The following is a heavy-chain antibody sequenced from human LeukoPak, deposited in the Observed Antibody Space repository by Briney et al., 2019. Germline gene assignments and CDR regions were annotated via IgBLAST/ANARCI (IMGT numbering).Heavy chain of an antibody. V-gene: IGHV3-74*01. D-gene: IGHD6-25*01. CDR3: ARERVGSDYYGLDV. CDR2: INTDGTST. CDR1: GFIFSSYW. J-gene: IGHJ6*02. Sequence: GGSLRLSCAASGFIFSSYWMHWVRQAPGKGLVWVSRINTDGTSTAYAASVKGRFTISRDNTKNILYLQMNSLRAEDTALYYCARERVGSDYYGLDVWGQGTTVSVSS.